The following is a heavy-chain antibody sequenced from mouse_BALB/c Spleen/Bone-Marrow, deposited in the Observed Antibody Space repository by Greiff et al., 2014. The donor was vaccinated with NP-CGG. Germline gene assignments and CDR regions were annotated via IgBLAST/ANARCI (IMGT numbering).Heavy chain of an antibody. CDR3: ARHGYYGSRAMDY. CDR2: ISNGGGST. D-gene: IGHD1-1*01. CDR1: GLTFSSYT. J-gene: IGHJ4*01. Sequence: EVHLVESGGGLVQPGGSLKLSCAASGLTFSSYTMSWVRQTPEKRLEWVAYISNGGGSTYYPDTVKGRFTISRDNAKNTLYLQMSSLKSEDTAMYYCARHGYYGSRAMDYWGQGTSVTVSS. V-gene: IGHV5-12-2*01.